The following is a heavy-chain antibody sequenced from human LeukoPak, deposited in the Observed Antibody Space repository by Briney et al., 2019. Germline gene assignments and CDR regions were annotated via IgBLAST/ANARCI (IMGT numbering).Heavy chain of an antibody. CDR2: ISGSGGST. V-gene: IGHV3-23*01. J-gene: IGHJ4*02. D-gene: IGHD6-13*01. Sequence: GGSLRLSCAASGITFSSNAMSWVRQAPGKGLEWVSTISGSGGSTYYADSVKGRFTLSRDNSKNTLYLQMNSLRAEDTAVYYCARYSSSWYYFDYWGQGTLVTVSS. CDR3: ARYSSSWYYFDY. CDR1: GITFSSNA.